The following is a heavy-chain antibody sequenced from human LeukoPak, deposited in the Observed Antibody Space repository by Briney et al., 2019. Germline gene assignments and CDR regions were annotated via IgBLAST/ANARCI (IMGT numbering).Heavy chain of an antibody. J-gene: IGHJ4*02. CDR2: IYTSGIP. CDR1: GGSISSYY. V-gene: IGHV4-4*07. Sequence: SETLSLTCTVSGGSISSYYWSWIRQSAGKGLECIGHIYTSGIPNYNPSLKSRVTMSLDTSKNQFSLKLSSVSAADTAVYSCARYTYGAFDYWGQGTLVTVSS. D-gene: IGHD5-18*01. CDR3: ARYTYGAFDY.